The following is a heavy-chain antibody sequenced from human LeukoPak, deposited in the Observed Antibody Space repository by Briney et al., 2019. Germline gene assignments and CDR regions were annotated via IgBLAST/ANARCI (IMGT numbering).Heavy chain of an antibody. CDR1: GGTFSSYA. D-gene: IGHD5-18*01. CDR3: ARDSVDTAVVYPPVYYMDV. J-gene: IGHJ6*03. V-gene: IGHV1-69*13. Sequence: SVKVSCKASGGTFSSYAISWVRQAPGQGLEWMGGIIPIFGTANYAQKFQGRVTITADESTSTAYMELSSLRSEDTAVYYCARDSVDTAVVYPPVYYMDVWGKGTTVTISS. CDR2: IIPIFGTA.